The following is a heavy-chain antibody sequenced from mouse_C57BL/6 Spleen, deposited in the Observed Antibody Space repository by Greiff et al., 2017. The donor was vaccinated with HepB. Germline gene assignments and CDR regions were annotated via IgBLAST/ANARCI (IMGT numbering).Heavy chain of an antibody. J-gene: IGHJ4*01. CDR1: GYTFTSYW. V-gene: IGHV1-69*01. CDR2: IDPSDSYT. Sequence: QVQLKQPGAELVMPGASVKLSCKASGYTFTSYWMHWVKQRPGQGLEWIGEIDPSDSYTNYNQKFKGKSTLTVDKSSSTAYMQLSSLTSEDSAVYYCARGTTVADYYAMDYWGQGTSVTVSS. D-gene: IGHD1-1*01. CDR3: ARGTTVADYYAMDY.